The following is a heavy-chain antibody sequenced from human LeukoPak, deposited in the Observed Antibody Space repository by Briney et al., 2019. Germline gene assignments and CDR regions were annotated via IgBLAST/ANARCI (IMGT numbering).Heavy chain of an antibody. D-gene: IGHD3-3*01. Sequence: PSETLSLTCTVSGGSISSYYWSWIRQPAGKGLEWIGRIYTSGSTNYNPSLKSRVTMSVDTSKNQFSLKLSSVTAADTAVYYCARDFRENDLWSGYYKSVPGYSNWFDPWGQGALVTVSS. CDR3: ARDFRENDLWSGYYKSVPGYSNWFDP. CDR1: GGSISSYY. V-gene: IGHV4-4*07. J-gene: IGHJ5*02. CDR2: IYTSGST.